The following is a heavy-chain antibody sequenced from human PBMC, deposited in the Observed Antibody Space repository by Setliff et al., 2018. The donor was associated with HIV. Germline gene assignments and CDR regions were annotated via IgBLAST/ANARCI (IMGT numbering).Heavy chain of an antibody. D-gene: IGHD2-21*01. CDR2: IWYDGSNK. CDR3: ASTQDDCSHADCYIGGFDY. J-gene: IGHJ4*02. Sequence: PLGGSLRLSCAASGFTFRDYAMHWVRQAPGKGLEWVALIWYDGSNKYYVDSVKGRFTISRDNSKNTLYLQMNNLRADDTAVYYCASTQDDCSHADCYIGGFDYWGQGTLVTVSS. V-gene: IGHV3-30*02. CDR1: GFTFRDYA.